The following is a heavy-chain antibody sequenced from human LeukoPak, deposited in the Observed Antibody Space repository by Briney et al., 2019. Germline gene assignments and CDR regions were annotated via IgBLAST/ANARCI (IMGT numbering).Heavy chain of an antibody. CDR1: GFPFSSFW. V-gene: IGHV3-7*01. CDR3: ARAVGYCSGGSCQNWFDP. CDR2: IRPDGSEQ. J-gene: IGHJ5*02. D-gene: IGHD2-15*01. Sequence: GGSLRLSCAASGFPFSSFWMNWVRQTPGGGLEWLANIRPDGSEQYYVDSVRGRFTISRDNAKNSLYLHMNSLRAEDTAVYYCARAVGYCSGGSCQNWFDPWGQGTLVTVSS.